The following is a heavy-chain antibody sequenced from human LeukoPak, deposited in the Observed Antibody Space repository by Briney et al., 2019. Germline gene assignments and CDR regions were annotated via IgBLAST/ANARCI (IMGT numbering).Heavy chain of an antibody. J-gene: IGHJ4*02. Sequence: SETLSLTCAVSVYSITSSSWWGWIGQPPGKGLEWIGYIYHSGTTYYNPSLQSRVTMSVDTSKNQFSLKLSSVTAVDTAVYYCARKENVYYYFDYWGQGTLVTVSS. CDR3: ARKENVYYYFDY. D-gene: IGHD3-10*01. V-gene: IGHV4-28*01. CDR1: VYSITSSSW. CDR2: IYHSGTT.